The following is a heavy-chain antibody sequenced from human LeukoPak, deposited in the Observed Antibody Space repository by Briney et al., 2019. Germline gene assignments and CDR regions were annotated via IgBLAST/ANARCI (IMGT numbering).Heavy chain of an antibody. CDR1: GVSICSYY. J-gene: IGHJ4*02. Sequence: PSETLSLTCTVSGVSICSYYWSWIRQPPGKGLEWIGYIYYSGSTNYNPSLKSRVTISVDTSKNQFSLKLSSVTAADTAVYYCAREGSSGYDYWGQGTLVTVSS. CDR3: AREGSSGYDY. CDR2: IYYSGST. D-gene: IGHD3-22*01. V-gene: IGHV4-59*01.